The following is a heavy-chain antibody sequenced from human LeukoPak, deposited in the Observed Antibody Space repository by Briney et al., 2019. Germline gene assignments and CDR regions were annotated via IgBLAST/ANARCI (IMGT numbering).Heavy chain of an antibody. CDR2: INTNTGNP. CDR3: ARDLERRIQEKENAFDI. Sequence: GASVKVSCKASGYTFTSYVMNWVRQAPGQGLEWMGWINTNTGNPTYAQGFTGRFVFSLDTSVSTAYLQISSLKAEDTAVYYCARDLERRIQEKENAFDIWGQGTMVTVSS. D-gene: IGHD2-15*01. J-gene: IGHJ3*02. V-gene: IGHV7-4-1*02. CDR1: GYTFTSYV.